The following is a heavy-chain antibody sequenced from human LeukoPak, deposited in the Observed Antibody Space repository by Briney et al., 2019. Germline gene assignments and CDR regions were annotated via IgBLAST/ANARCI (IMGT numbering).Heavy chain of an antibody. J-gene: IGHJ4*02. D-gene: IGHD5-12*01. CDR3: ARGLWIPRSGYFDY. CDR1: GGSISSSNW. CDR2: IYHSGST. V-gene: IGHV4-4*02. Sequence: SETLSLTCTVSGGSISSSNWWSWIRQPPGKGLEWIGEIYHSGSTNYNPSLKSRVTISVDTSKNQFSLKLSSVTAADTAVYYCARGLWIPRSGYFDYWGQGTLVTVSS.